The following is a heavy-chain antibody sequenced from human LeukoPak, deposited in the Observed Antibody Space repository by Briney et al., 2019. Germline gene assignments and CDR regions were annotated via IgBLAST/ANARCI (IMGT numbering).Heavy chain of an antibody. CDR1: GYTFTDYY. V-gene: IGHV1-2*06. D-gene: IGHD6-6*01. J-gene: IGHJ6*03. CDR3: ARDVRSSSGHYYYMDV. Sequence: ASVKVSCKASGYTFTDYYLQWLRQAPGQGPEWVGRIKPDSGGTNCAQKFQGRVTMTMDMSITTAYMELSRLTSDDTAIYFCARDVRSSSGHYYYMDVWANGTAVSVSS. CDR2: IKPDSGGT.